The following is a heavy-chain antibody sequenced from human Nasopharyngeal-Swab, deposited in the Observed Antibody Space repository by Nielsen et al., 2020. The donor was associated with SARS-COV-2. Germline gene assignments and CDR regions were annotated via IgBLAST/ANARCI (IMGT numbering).Heavy chain of an antibody. D-gene: IGHD1-1*01. V-gene: IGHV3-11*06. Sequence: GESLKISCAASGFTLSDFYMSWVRQAPGKGLEWISYISSASSHTKYADSVKGRFTISRDNSKNSLSLQMNSLRAEDTAVYYCVRLSSGWNEDYFDYWGQGSLVTVSS. J-gene: IGHJ4*02. CDR1: GFTLSDFY. CDR2: ISSASSHT. CDR3: VRLSSGWNEDYFDY.